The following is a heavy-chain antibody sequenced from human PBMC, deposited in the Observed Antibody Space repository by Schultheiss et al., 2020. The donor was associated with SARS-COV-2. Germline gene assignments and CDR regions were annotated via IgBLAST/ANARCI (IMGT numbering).Heavy chain of an antibody. J-gene: IGHJ2*01. CDR2: IYYSGST. Sequence: SQTLSLTCTVSGGSISSNSYYWGWIRQPPGKGLEWIGSIYYSGSTYYNPSLKSRVTISVDTSKNQFSLKLSSVTAADTAVYYCARDGASIAYCGGDCYSNWYFDLWGRGTLVTVSS. CDR1: GGSISSNSYY. V-gene: IGHV4-39*07. CDR3: ARDGASIAYCGGDCYSNWYFDL. D-gene: IGHD2-21*02.